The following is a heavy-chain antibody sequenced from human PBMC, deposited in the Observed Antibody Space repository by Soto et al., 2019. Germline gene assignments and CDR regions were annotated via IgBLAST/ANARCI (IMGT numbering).Heavy chain of an antibody. V-gene: IGHV2-5*02. CDR2: IYWDDDK. CDR1: GFSLSTSGVG. D-gene: IGHD2-15*01. CDR3: AYLPCSGGSCYWFSYSGRDV. J-gene: IGHJ6*02. Sequence: QITLKESGPPLVKPTQTLTLTCTFSGFSLSTSGVGVAWIRQPPGKALEWLALIYWDDDKRHRPSLETRLAVTKETSKKQVVLSMTNMDSVDTATYYCAYLPCSGGSCYWFSYSGRDVWGQWTTVTVSS.